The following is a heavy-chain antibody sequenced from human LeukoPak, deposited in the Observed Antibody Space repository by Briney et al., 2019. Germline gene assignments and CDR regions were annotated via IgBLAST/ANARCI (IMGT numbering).Heavy chain of an antibody. CDR2: ISTDGSST. J-gene: IGHJ4*02. V-gene: IGHV3-74*01. CDR3: ASPRYDGSGSYSGLDY. Sequence: GSSLILSCASSGFTFSTHWMHWVRQAPGNGLVWVSHISTDGSSTSYADSVKGRFSIYRDKAKDTLYLQMSRLRDEDTAVYYCASPRYDGSGSYSGLDYWGQGTLVTVSS. D-gene: IGHD3-10*01. CDR1: GFTFSTHW.